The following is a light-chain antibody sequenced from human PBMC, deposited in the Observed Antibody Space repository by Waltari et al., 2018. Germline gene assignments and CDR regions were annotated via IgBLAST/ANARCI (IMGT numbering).Light chain of an antibody. Sequence: QLVLTQSPSASVKLTCTLSSGHSSNVIAWLQQHPEKGPRYLMKVNSDGSHSKGDEIPDRFSGSSSGAERYLTISTLQSEDEADYYCQTGGHGTWVFGGGTKLTVL. J-gene: IGLJ3*02. CDR3: QTGGHGTWV. CDR2: VNSDGSH. CDR1: SGHSSNV. V-gene: IGLV4-69*01.